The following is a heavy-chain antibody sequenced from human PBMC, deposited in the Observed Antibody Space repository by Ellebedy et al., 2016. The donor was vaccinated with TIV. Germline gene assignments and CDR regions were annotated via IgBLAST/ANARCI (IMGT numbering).Heavy chain of an antibody. V-gene: IGHV4-39*07. D-gene: IGHD3/OR15-3a*01. Sequence: SETLSLTCTVSGGSISSSSYYWSWIRQPPGKGPEWIGSINYTGRTYYNPSLKSRLTISIDTSRNQFSLKLSSVTAADTAMYYCAKSTDYYFDYWGQGTLVTVSP. CDR3: AKSTDYYFDY. CDR2: INYTGRT. J-gene: IGHJ4*02. CDR1: GGSISSSSYY.